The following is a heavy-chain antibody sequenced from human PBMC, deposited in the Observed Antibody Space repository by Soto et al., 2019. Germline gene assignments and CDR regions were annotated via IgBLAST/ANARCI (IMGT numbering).Heavy chain of an antibody. CDR3: ASDLVGASDSYGLDV. V-gene: IGHV3-33*01. CDR2: IWHDGNNK. J-gene: IGHJ6*02. D-gene: IGHD1-26*01. CDR1: GFTFSNYG. Sequence: GGSLRLSCAASGFTFSNYGMHWVRQAPGKGLEWVAIIWHDGNNKYYADSVRGRFIVSRDNSKNRLYLQMNSLRAEDTAVYYCASDLVGASDSYGLDVWGQGTPVTAP.